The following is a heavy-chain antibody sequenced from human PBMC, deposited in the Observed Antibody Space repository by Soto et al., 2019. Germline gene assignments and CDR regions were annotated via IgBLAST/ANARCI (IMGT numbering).Heavy chain of an antibody. V-gene: IGHV3-23*01. J-gene: IGHJ4*02. Sequence: EVQLLESGGGLVQPGGSLRLSCAASRFTFSNLAMAWVRQAPGKGLEWVSSISSGSSTYYADSVKGRFIISRDNSKNTLYLQMNSLRAGDTAVYYCAIVGAVDYWGQGTLVTVSS. CDR2: ISSGSST. CDR1: RFTFSNLA. CDR3: AIVGAVDY. D-gene: IGHD6-19*01.